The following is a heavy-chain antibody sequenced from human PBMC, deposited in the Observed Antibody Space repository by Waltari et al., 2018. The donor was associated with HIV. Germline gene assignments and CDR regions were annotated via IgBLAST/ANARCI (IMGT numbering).Heavy chain of an antibody. V-gene: IGHV3-66*01. CDR1: GFIVSRNY. J-gene: IGHJ4*02. CDR3: ARVFSEAFFDY. Sequence: EVQLEESGGGWVQPGGSLRLSCVASGFIVSRNYMSWVRQAPGKGLEWVSVLYIGGSTYYADSVRGRFTIYRDSSKNTLFLQMNSLRTDDTAVYYCARVFSEAFFDYWGQGTLVTVSS. D-gene: IGHD2-21*01. CDR2: LYIGGST.